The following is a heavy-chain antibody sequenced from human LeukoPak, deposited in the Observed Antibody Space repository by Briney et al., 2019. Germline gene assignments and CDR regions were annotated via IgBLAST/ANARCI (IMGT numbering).Heavy chain of an antibody. V-gene: IGHV3-11*04. Sequence: GGSLRLSCAASGFTFSDNYMSWIRQAPGKGLEWVSYISSSGNTIYYADSAKGRFTISRDNAKNSLYLQMNSLRAEDTAVYYCASYEHDYWGQGTLVTVSS. CDR3: ASYEHDY. D-gene: IGHD3-3*01. CDR2: ISSSGNTI. J-gene: IGHJ4*02. CDR1: GFTFSDNY.